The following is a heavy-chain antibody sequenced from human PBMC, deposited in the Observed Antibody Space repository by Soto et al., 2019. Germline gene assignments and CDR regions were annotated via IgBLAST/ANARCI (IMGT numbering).Heavy chain of an antibody. V-gene: IGHV3-33*01. J-gene: IGHJ3*02. CDR3: ARANTQPYYSDSSGSDAFDN. Sequence: PWRSLRFGWASDVFTFSIYGMDWVRHAAGNGLDWVAVIGYDGSNKYYADCVKGRFTISRDNSKNTLYLQMNSLRAEDTAVYYCARANTQPYYSDSSGSDAFDNWGQGTRVTVS. CDR2: IGYDGSNK. D-gene: IGHD3-22*01. CDR1: VFTFSIYG.